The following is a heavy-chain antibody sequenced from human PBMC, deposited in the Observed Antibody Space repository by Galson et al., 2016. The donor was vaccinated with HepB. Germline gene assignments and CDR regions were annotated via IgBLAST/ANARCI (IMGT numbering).Heavy chain of an antibody. CDR3: VRDEPIESVSN. D-gene: IGHD2-8*01. Sequence: SLRLSCAASGFTVNNNYISWVRQAPGEGLEWVANINQDGCKKYYVDSVKGRFTIARDNAKNSLYLLMDSLRAEDTAVYYCVRDEPIESVSNWGQGTLVTVSS. CDR1: GFTVNNNY. V-gene: IGHV3-7*03. CDR2: INQDGCKK. J-gene: IGHJ4*02.